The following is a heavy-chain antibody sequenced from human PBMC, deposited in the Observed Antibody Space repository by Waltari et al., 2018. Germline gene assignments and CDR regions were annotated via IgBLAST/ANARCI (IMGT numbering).Heavy chain of an antibody. Sequence: QLQLRESGPRLVKPSETLSLTCTVSGGSIATSSYYWAWIRQPPGKGLEWIGSVFFNGNTYYNPSLKSRGPISIDTSKNQFSLMVNSVTAADTAVYFCARVVQRFGDDFYFDNWGQGALVTVSA. CDR3: ARVVQRFGDDFYFDN. CDR2: VFFNGNT. D-gene: IGHD1-1*01. J-gene: IGHJ4*02. CDR1: GGSIATSSYY. V-gene: IGHV4-39*07.